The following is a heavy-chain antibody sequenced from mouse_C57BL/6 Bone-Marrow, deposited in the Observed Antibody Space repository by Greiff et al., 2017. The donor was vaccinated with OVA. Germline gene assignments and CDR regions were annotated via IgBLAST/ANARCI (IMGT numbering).Heavy chain of an antibody. J-gene: IGHJ4*01. V-gene: IGHV1-81*01. CDR3: ARGDYGSSYDYYAMDY. CDR1: GYTFTSYG. D-gene: IGHD1-1*01. CDR2: IYPRSGNT. Sequence: VQLQQSGAELARPGASVKLSCKASGYTFTSYGISWVKQRNGQGLEWIGEIYPRSGNTYYNEKFKGKATLTADKSSSTAYMELRSLTSEDSAVYFCARGDYGSSYDYYAMDYWGQGTSVTVSS.